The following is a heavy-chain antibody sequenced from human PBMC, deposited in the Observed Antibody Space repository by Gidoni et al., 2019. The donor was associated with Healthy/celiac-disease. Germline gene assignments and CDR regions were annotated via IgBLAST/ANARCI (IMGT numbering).Heavy chain of an antibody. Sequence: EVQLVESGGGLVQPGRSLRRSCTASGFTFGDYAMRWVRQAPGKGLAWVGFIRSKAYGGTTEYAASVKGRFTISRDDSTSIAYLQMNSLKTEDTAVYYCTRVLYYYDSSGYYYEYFQHWGQGTLVTVSS. CDR2: IRSKAYGGTT. J-gene: IGHJ1*01. V-gene: IGHV3-49*04. CDR1: GFTFGDYA. CDR3: TRVLYYYDSSGYYYEYFQH. D-gene: IGHD3-22*01.